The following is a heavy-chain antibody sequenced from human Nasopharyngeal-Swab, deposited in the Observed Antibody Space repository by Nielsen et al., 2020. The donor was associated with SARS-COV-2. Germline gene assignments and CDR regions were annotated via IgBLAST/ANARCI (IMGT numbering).Heavy chain of an antibody. CDR2: IDWDEDK. Sequence: SGPTLVKPTQTLTLTCTFSGFSLSTSGMCLAWIRQAPGKALEWLELIDWDEDKYYSTSLKTRLTTSKDTSKNQVVLTMTNMDQADTATYYCARNPPRGSGFDFWGQGILVTVSS. D-gene: IGHD6-19*01. J-gene: IGHJ4*02. V-gene: IGHV2-70*01. CDR1: GFSLSTSGMC. CDR3: ARNPPRGSGFDF.